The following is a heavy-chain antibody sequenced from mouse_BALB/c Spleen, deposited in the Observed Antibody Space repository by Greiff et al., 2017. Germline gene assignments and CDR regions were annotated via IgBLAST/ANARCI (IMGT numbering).Heavy chain of an antibody. V-gene: IGHV1-9*01. J-gene: IGHJ4*01. D-gene: IGHD2-10*01. Sequence: QVQLQQPGAELVKPGASVKISCKATGYTFSSYWIEWVKQRPGHGLEWIGEILPGSGSTNYNEKFKGKATLTVDKSSSTAYMQLSSLTSEDSAVYCGTRIIPYCGYAMDYWGQGTSVTVSS. CDR2: ILPGSGST. CDR1: GYTFSSYW. CDR3: TRIIPYCGYAMDY.